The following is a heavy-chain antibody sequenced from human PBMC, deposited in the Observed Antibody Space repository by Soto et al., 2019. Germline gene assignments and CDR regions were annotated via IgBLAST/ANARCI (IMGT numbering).Heavy chain of an antibody. D-gene: IGHD5-18*01. CDR3: ATEADRAIVSYYYAIDV. CDR1: VFTFSTYS. V-gene: IGHV3-30*04. Sequence: GSLRLSCTASVFTFSTYSMHCVRHAPGKGLECLAIISFDGRKYHYANSVKVRFTISRYNSKNTLYLQMNSLRVENTGVSYCATEADRAIVSYYYAIDVWGQGTTVTVS. J-gene: IGHJ6*02. CDR2: ISFDGRKY.